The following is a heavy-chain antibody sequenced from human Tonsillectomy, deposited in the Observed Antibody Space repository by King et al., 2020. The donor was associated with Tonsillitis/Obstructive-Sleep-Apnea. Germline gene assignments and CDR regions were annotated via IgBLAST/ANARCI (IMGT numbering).Heavy chain of an antibody. J-gene: IGHJ3*02. Sequence: QLQESGPGLVKPSETLSLTCTVSGGSISSSTYYWGWIRQPPGKGLEWIGTIYYSGSTYYNPSPKTRVTISVDTSNNQFSLKLSSVTAADTAVYYCARRVQLERRGDAFNIWGQGTMVTVSS. CDR2: IYYSGST. V-gene: IGHV4-39*01. CDR1: GGSISSSTYY. D-gene: IGHD1-1*01. CDR3: ARRVQLERRGDAFNI.